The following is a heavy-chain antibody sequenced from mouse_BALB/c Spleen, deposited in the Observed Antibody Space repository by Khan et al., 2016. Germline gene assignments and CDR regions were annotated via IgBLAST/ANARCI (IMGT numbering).Heavy chain of an antibody. V-gene: IGHV14-3*02. CDR2: IDPATDNT. J-gene: IGHJ3*01. CDR3: ARGVYDYGFAY. CDR1: GFNIKDTY. Sequence: VQLQQSGAELVKPGASVKLSCTASGFNIKDTYIHWVKQRPEQGLEWIGRIDPATDNTKYDPKFQGKATITADTSSKTAYLQLSSLTSEDTAVYYCARGVYDYGFAYWGQGTLVTVSA. D-gene: IGHD2-4*01.